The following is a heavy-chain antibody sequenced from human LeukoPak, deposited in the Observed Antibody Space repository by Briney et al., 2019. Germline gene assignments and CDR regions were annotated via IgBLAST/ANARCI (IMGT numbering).Heavy chain of an antibody. CDR3: AKGEEDGYNTVDYFDY. D-gene: IGHD5-24*01. Sequence: GGSLRLSCAASGFTFSSYAMSRVRQAPGKGLEWVSAISGSGGSTYYADSVKGRFTISRDNSKNTLYLQMNSLRAEDKAVYYCAKGEEDGYNTVDYFDYWGQGTLVTVSS. CDR2: ISGSGGST. CDR1: GFTFSSYA. V-gene: IGHV3-23*01. J-gene: IGHJ4*02.